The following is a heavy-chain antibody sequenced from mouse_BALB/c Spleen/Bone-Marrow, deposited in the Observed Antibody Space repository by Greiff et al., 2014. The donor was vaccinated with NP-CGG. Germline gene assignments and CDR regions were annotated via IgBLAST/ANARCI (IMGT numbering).Heavy chain of an antibody. CDR1: GYAFTNYL. D-gene: IGHD2-4*01. J-gene: IGHJ4*01. Sequence: VKLVGSGAELVRPGTSVKVSCKGSGYAFTNYLIEWVKQRPGQGLEWIGVINSGSGGTKYNEKFKGKATLTADKSSSAAYMQLSSLTSDDSAVYFCARAITDAMDYWGQGTSVTVSS. CDR3: ARAITDAMDY. V-gene: IGHV1-54*01. CDR2: INSGSGGT.